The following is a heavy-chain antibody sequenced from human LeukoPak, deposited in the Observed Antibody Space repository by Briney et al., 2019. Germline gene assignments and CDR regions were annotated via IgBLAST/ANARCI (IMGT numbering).Heavy chain of an antibody. CDR3: ARDRGRDGYNYGDDAFDI. V-gene: IGHV4-59*01. D-gene: IGHD5-24*01. CDR2: IYYSGST. Sequence: SETLSLTCTVSGGSISSYYWSWIRQPPGKGLEWIGYIYYSGSTNYNPSLKSRVTISVDTSKNQFSLKLSSVTAAGTAVYYCARDRGRDGYNYGDDAFDIWGQGTMVTVSS. CDR1: GGSISSYY. J-gene: IGHJ3*02.